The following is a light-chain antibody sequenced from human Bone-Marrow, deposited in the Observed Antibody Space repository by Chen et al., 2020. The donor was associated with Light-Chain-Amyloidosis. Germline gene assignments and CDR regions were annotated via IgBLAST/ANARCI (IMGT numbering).Light chain of an antibody. CDR1: SSNIGSNS. CDR3: AAWDGSLSGYWV. Sequence: QSVLTQPPSASGTPGQRVTVSCSGGSSNIGSNSVYWYQHLPGTAPKLLIYRNNQRPSGVPDRFSGSKSGTSASLALSGLRTEDEADYYCAAWDGSLSGYWVFGGGTKLTVL. CDR2: RNN. J-gene: IGLJ3*02. V-gene: IGLV1-47*01.